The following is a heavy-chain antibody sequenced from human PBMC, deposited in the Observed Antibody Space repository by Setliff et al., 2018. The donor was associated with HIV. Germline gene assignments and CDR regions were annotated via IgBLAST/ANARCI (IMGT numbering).Heavy chain of an antibody. CDR3: ASAGAWQRNALDI. J-gene: IGHJ3*02. CDR2: INPTGGST. CDR1: GYSFTNHY. D-gene: IGHD5-12*01. Sequence: ASVKVSCKPSGYSFTNHYMHWVRQAPGQGLEWMGVINPTGGSTRNTQKFQGRVAMTRDTSTSTVYMELSSLRSEDTAVYYCASAGAWQRNALDIWGQGTM. V-gene: IGHV1-46*01.